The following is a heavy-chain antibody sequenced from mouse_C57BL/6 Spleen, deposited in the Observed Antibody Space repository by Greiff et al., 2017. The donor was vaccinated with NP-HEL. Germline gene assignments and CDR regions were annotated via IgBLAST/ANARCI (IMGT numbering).Heavy chain of an antibody. CDR1: GYTFTSYW. J-gene: IGHJ3*01. V-gene: IGHV1-55*01. CDR2: IYPGSGST. CDR3: AREGYGSSYWFAY. Sequence: VQLQQPGAELVKPGASVKMSCKASGYTFTSYWITWVKQRPGQGLEWIGDIYPGSGSTNYNEKFKSKATLTVDTSSSTAYMQLSSLTSEDSAVYYCAREGYGSSYWFAYWGQGTLVTVSA. D-gene: IGHD1-1*01.